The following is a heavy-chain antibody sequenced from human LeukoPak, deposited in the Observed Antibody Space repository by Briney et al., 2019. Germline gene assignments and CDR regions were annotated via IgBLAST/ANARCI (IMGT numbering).Heavy chain of an antibody. D-gene: IGHD1-14*01. J-gene: IGHJ6*03. CDR2: INHSGST. Sequence: SETLSLTCAVYGGSFSGYYWSWIRQPPGKGLEWIGEINHSGSTNYNPSLKSRVTMSVDTSKNQFSLKLSSVTAADTAVYYCARTTPNYFYYYYMDVWGKGTTVTVSS. CDR3: ARTTPNYFYYYYMDV. CDR1: GGSFSGYY. V-gene: IGHV4-34*01.